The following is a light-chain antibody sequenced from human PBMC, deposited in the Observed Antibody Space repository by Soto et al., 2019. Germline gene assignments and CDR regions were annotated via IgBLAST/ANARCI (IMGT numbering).Light chain of an antibody. Sequence: EVVMTQSPATLSVSPGERATLSCRASQSVSSNLAWYQQKHGQAPRLLIYGASTRATGIPARFSGSGSGTEFTLTISSLQSEDFAVYYCQQYNIWPLTFGGGTKVDIK. CDR2: GAS. CDR1: QSVSSN. V-gene: IGKV3-15*01. J-gene: IGKJ4*01. CDR3: QQYNIWPLT.